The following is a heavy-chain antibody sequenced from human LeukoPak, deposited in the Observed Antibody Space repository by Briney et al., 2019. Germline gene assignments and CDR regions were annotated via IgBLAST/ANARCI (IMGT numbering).Heavy chain of an antibody. D-gene: IGHD3-22*01. J-gene: IGHJ4*02. CDR1: GFTFSTNG. CDR2: IWYDGGNR. V-gene: IGHV3-33*01. CDR3: ARGTWSSGSFYYFDH. Sequence: PGGSLRLSCEASGFTFSTNGMHWVRQAPGKGLEWVAHIWYDGGNRYYADSVKGRFTISRGNSKSTLYLQMNSLRAEDTAMYYCARGTWSSGSFYYFDHWGQGTLVTVSS.